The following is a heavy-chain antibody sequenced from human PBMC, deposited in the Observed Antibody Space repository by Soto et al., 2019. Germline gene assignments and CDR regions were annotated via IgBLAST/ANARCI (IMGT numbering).Heavy chain of an antibody. J-gene: IGHJ6*02. CDR3: ARQEKALCFGEWPRPSYYYYYGMNV. V-gene: IGHV5-51*01. D-gene: IGHD3-10*01. CDR1: GYSFTSYW. Sequence: DSLKISRKGSGYSFTSYWIGWVGQMPGKGLEWMGIIYPGDSDTRYSPSLQGQVTISADKSISTAYLQWSSLKASDTAIYYCARQEKALCFGEWPRPSYYYYYGMNVWGQGTTVTVSS. CDR2: IYPGDSDT.